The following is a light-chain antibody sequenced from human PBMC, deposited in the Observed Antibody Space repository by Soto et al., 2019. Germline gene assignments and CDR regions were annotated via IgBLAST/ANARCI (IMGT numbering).Light chain of an antibody. J-gene: IGKJ1*01. CDR2: KAS. CDR3: QQYNSYGT. V-gene: IGKV1-5*03. Sequence: DIQMTQSPSTLSASVGDRVTITCRASQSISSWLAWYQQKPGKAPKLLIYKASSLEGGVPLRFSGSGSGTEFTLTISSLQPDDFATYYCQQYNSYGTFGQGTKVDI. CDR1: QSISSW.